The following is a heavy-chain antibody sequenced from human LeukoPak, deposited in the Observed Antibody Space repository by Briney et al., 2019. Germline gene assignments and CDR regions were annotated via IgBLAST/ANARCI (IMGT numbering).Heavy chain of an antibody. V-gene: IGHV3-53*01. CDR2: IYDGGSGRTT. CDR3: ARGVSSGYLAY. Sequence: GGSLRLSCAASGFTVSSNYMSWVRQAPGKGLEWVSVIYDGGSGRTTYYADSVKGRFTISRDNSKNPVYLQMDRLRAEDTAVYYCARGVSSGYLAYWGQGTPVTVSP. CDR1: GFTVSSNY. D-gene: IGHD3-22*01. J-gene: IGHJ4*02.